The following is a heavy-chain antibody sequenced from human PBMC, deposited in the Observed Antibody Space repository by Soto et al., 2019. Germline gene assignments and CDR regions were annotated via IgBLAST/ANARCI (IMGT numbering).Heavy chain of an antibody. J-gene: IGHJ5*02. CDR3: AKVPSAVASTPWFDP. Sequence: GGSVRLSCAASGFTFSSYAMNWVRQGPGKGLEWVSTISGSAGSTYYADSVKGRFTISRDNSKNTLYLQMDSLSVEDTAMYYCAKVPSAVASTPWFDPWGQGTLVTVSS. CDR2: ISGSAGST. CDR1: GFTFSSYA. V-gene: IGHV3-23*01. D-gene: IGHD2-15*01.